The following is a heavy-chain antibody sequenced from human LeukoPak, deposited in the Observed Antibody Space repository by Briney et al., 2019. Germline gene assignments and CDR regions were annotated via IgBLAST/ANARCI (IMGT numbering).Heavy chain of an antibody. CDR3: ARGVIQLWSLDY. Sequence: PSETLSLTCTVSGGSISSGSYYWSWIRQPAGKGLEWIGRIYTSGSTNYNPSLKSRVTISVDTSKNQFSLKLSSVTAADTAVYYCARGVIQLWSLDYWGQGTLVTVSS. J-gene: IGHJ4*02. CDR2: IYTSGST. V-gene: IGHV4-61*02. CDR1: GGSISSGSYY. D-gene: IGHD5-18*01.